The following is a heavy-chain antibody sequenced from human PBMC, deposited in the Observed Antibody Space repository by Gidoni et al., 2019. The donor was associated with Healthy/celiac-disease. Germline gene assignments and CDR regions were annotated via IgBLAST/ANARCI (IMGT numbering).Heavy chain of an antibody. CDR2: FDPEDGET. V-gene: IGHV1-24*01. Sequence: QVQLVQSGAEVKKPGASVKVSCKVSGYTLPELSMPWVRQAPGKGLEWMGGFDPEDGETIYAQRFQGRVTMTEDTSTDTAYMELSSLRSEDTAVYYCATVRHYDSSGYYYGPLNWFDPWGQGTLVTVSS. CDR1: GYTLPELS. CDR3: ATVRHYDSSGYYYGPLNWFDP. J-gene: IGHJ5*02. D-gene: IGHD3-22*01.